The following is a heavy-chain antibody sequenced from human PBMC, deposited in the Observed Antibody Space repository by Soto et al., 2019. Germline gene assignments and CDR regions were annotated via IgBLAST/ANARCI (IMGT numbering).Heavy chain of an antibody. CDR3: ARARDYGSGSYPIHYFDY. D-gene: IGHD3-10*01. CDR1: GGSFSGYY. Sequence: SETLSLTCAVYGGSFSGYYWSWIRQPPGKGLEWIGEINHSGSTNYNPSLKSRVTISVDTSKNQFSLKLSSVTAADTAVYYCARARDYGSGSYPIHYFDYWGQGTLVTVSS. CDR2: INHSGST. J-gene: IGHJ4*02. V-gene: IGHV4-34*01.